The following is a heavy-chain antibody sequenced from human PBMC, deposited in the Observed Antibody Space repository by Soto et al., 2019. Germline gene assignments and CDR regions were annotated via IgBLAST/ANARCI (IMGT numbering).Heavy chain of an antibody. Sequence: QVQLVQSGAEVKKPGSSVTVSCKASGGTFSSYAISWVRQAPGQGLEWMGRIIPFIGTANYAQKFQGRVTIPADESTSTAYMELTSLRSEDTAVYYWARVVMTTVTASYYYGMDVWGHGTTVTVYS. CDR3: ARVVMTTVTASYYYGMDV. J-gene: IGHJ6*02. CDR2: IIPFIGTA. CDR1: GGTFSSYA. V-gene: IGHV1-69*18. D-gene: IGHD4-4*01.